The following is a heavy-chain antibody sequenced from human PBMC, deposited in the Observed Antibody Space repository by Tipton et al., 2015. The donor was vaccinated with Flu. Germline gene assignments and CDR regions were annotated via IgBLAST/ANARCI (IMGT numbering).Heavy chain of an antibody. D-gene: IGHD4-11*01. CDR3: ARRDYSNYVSDPKSWFDP. V-gene: IGHV4-38-2*01. Sequence: LRLSCAVSGDSISSDFYWAWIRQFPGKGLEWIGTVSRTGSTIYNPSLKSRVTISIDTFKNQFSLNMRSVTAADMAVYYCARRDYSNYVSDPKSWFDPWGQGTLVTVSS. CDR2: VSRTGST. CDR1: GDSISSDFY. J-gene: IGHJ5*02.